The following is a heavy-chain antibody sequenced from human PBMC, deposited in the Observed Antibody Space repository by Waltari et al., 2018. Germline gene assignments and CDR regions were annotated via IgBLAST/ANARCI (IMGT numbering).Heavy chain of an antibody. D-gene: IGHD4-4*01. V-gene: IGHV4-30-4*08. CDR3: AREGHDYSNHPWFDP. CDR2: IYYSGST. CDR1: GGSISSGDYY. Sequence: QVQLQESGPGLVKPSQTLSLTCTVSGGSISSGDYYWSWIRQPPGKGLEWIGYIYYSGSTYYTPSLKSRVTISVDTSKNQFSLKLSSVTAADTAVYYCAREGHDYSNHPWFDPWGQGTLVTVSS. J-gene: IGHJ5*02.